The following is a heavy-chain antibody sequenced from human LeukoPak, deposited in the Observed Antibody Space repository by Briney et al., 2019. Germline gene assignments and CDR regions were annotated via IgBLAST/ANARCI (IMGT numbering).Heavy chain of an antibody. D-gene: IGHD2-2*01. Sequence: GGSLRLSCAASEFSVGSNYMTWVRQAPGKGLEWVSLIYSGGSTYYADSVKGRFTISRDNSKNTLYLQMNSLRAEDTAVYYCAKPARYCSSTSCYEDAFDIWGQGTMVTVSS. CDR2: IYSGGST. V-gene: IGHV3-66*04. CDR1: EFSVGSNY. J-gene: IGHJ3*02. CDR3: AKPARYCSSTSCYEDAFDI.